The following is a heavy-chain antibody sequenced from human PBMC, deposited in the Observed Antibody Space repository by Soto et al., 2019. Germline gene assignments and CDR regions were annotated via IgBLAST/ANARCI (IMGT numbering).Heavy chain of an antibody. V-gene: IGHV1-69*13. CDR2: IIPIFGTA. CDR1: GGTFSSYA. CDR3: ASSFKGYSSSWSYWYFDL. J-gene: IGHJ2*01. D-gene: IGHD6-13*01. Sequence: SVKVSCKASGGTFSSYAISWVRQAPGQGLEWMGGIIPIFGTANYAQKFQGRVTITADESTSTAYMELSSLRSEDTAVYYCASSFKGYSSSWSYWYFDLWGRGTLVTVSS.